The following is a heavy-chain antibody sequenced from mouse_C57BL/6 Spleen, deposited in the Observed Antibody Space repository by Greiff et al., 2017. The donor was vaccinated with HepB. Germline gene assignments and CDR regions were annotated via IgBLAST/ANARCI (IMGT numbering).Heavy chain of an antibody. Sequence: QVQLQQPGAELVMPGASVKLSCKASGYTFTSYWMHWVKQRPGQGLEWIGEIDPSDSYTNYNQKFKGKSTLTVDKSSSTAYMQLSSLTSEDSAVYCCARWPQAMDYWGQGTSVTVSS. CDR3: ARWPQAMDY. CDR2: IDPSDSYT. D-gene: IGHD3-2*02. CDR1: GYTFTSYW. J-gene: IGHJ4*01. V-gene: IGHV1-69*01.